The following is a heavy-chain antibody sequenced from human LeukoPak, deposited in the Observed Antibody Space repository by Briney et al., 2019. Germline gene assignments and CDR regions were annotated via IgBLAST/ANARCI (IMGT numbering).Heavy chain of an antibody. V-gene: IGHV3-66*02. CDR3: ARDLGYYYDSSGYFGNWFDP. CDR2: IYSGGST. CDR1: GFTFSSNY. D-gene: IGHD3-22*01. J-gene: IGHJ5*02. Sequence: GGSLRLSCVASGFTFSSNYMSWVRQAPGKGVEWGSVIYSGGSTYYSDSVKGRVTISRDNSKNTLYLQMNSLRAEDTAVYYCARDLGYYYDSSGYFGNWFDPWGQGTLVTVSS.